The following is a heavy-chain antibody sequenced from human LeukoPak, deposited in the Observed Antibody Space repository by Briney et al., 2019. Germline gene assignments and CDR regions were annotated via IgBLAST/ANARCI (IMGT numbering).Heavy chain of an antibody. D-gene: IGHD5-12*01. Sequence: ASVKVSCKASGYTFTGYYMHWVRQAPGQGLEWMGWINPNSGGTNYAQKFQGWVTMTRDTSISTAYMELSGLRSDDTAVYYCAREVRSGYDWTFDYWGQGTLVTVSS. J-gene: IGHJ4*02. CDR3: AREVRSGYDWTFDY. V-gene: IGHV1-2*04. CDR2: INPNSGGT. CDR1: GYTFTGYY.